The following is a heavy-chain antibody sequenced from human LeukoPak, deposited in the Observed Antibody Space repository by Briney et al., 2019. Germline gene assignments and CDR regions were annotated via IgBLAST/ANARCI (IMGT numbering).Heavy chain of an antibody. CDR1: GYTFTGYC. J-gene: IGHJ4*02. CDR2: INPNSGGT. CDR3: ARGPSSVEYDSSGYPY. V-gene: IGHV1-2*02. Sequence: ASVKVSCKASGYTFTGYCMHWVRQAPGQGLEWMGWINPNSGGTNYAQKFQGRVTMTRDTSISTAYMELSRLRSDDTAVYYCARGPSSVEYDSSGYPYWGQGTLVTVSS. D-gene: IGHD3-22*01.